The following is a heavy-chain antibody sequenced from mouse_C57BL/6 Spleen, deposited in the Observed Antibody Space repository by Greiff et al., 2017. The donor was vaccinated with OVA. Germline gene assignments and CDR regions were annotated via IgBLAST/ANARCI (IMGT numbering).Heavy chain of an antibody. CDR2: IYPRSGNT. CDR3: ARYDYDDYWYFDV. Sequence: VQLQQSGAELARPGASVKLSCKASGYTFTSYGISWVKQRTGQGLEWIGEIYPRSGNTYYNEKFKGKATLTADKSSSTAYMELRSLTSEDSAVYFCARYDYDDYWYFDVWGTGTTVTVSS. D-gene: IGHD2-4*01. J-gene: IGHJ1*03. V-gene: IGHV1-81*01. CDR1: GYTFTSYG.